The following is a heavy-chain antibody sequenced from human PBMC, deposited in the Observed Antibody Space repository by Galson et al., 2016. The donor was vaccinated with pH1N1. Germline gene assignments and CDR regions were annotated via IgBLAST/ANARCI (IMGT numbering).Heavy chain of an antibody. CDR2: LKSDGTSA. Sequence: SLRLSCAASEFIFSNKWMHWLRQSPGKGLEWLAVLKSDGTSARYAESVKGRFTISRDNAKNTLYLQMNSLSVEDTSVYYCIREMSWGQGVLVTVSS. CDR3: IREMS. CDR1: EFIFSNKW. V-gene: IGHV3-74*01. J-gene: IGHJ5*02.